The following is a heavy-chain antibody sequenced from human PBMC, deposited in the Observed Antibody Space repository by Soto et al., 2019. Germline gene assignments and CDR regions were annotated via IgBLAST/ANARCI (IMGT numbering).Heavy chain of an antibody. CDR1: GFTFSSYA. D-gene: IGHD3-3*01. Sequence: RLSCSASGFTFSSYAMHWVRQAPGKGLEYVSAISSNGGSTYYADSVKGRFTISRDNSKNTLYLQMSSLRAEDTAVYYCVKSGKFPYDCWSGYYYYGMDVWGQGTTVTVSS. CDR3: VKSGKFPYDCWSGYYYYGMDV. V-gene: IGHV3-64D*06. CDR2: ISSNGGST. J-gene: IGHJ6*02.